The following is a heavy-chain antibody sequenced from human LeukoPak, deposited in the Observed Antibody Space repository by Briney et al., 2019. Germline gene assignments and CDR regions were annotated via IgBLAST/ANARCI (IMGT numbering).Heavy chain of an antibody. CDR1: GGSISSSSYY. J-gene: IGHJ4*02. Sequence: SETLSLTCTVSGGSISSSSYYWGWIRQPPGKGLEWIGNIYYSGSTYYNPSLKSRLTISVDTSKNQFSLKLSSVTAADTAVYYCARGPIAVAAAFDYWGQGTLVTVSS. V-gene: IGHV4-39*07. D-gene: IGHD6-19*01. CDR2: IYYSGST. CDR3: ARGPIAVAAAFDY.